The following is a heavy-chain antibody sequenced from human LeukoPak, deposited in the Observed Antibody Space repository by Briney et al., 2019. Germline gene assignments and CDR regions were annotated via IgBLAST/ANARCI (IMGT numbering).Heavy chain of an antibody. J-gene: IGHJ3*02. CDR1: GFTFSSYS. CDR2: ISDSGGST. D-gene: IGHD3-10*01. V-gene: IGHV3-23*01. Sequence: GGSLRLSCAASGFTFSSYSMNWVRQAPGKGLEWVSAISDSGGSTYYADSVKGRFTISRDNSKNTLYLQMNSLRAEDTAVYYCAKDLRITMVRGVPDAFDIWGQGTMVTVSS. CDR3: AKDLRITMVRGVPDAFDI.